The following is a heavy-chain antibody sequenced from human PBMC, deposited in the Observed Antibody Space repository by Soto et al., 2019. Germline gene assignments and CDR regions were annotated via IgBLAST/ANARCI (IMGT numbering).Heavy chain of an antibody. CDR3: ARDYCSSTNCLNWFAP. J-gene: IGHJ5*02. D-gene: IGHD2-2*01. CDR1: GFTFSSYS. V-gene: IGHV3-48*01. Sequence: GGSLRLSCAASGFTFSSYSMNWVRQAPGKGLEWVSYISSSSSTIYYADSVKGRFTISRDNAKNSLYLQMNSLRAEDTAVYYCARDYCSSTNCLNWFAPWRRGTLVTVSS. CDR2: ISSSSSTI.